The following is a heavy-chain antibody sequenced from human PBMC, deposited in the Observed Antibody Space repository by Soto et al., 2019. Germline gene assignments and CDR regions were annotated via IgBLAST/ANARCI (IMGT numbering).Heavy chain of an antibody. V-gene: IGHV4-34*02. CDR1: GGSFSGYY. CDR2: ISPGGRT. J-gene: IGHJ4*02. Sequence: QVQLQQWGAGLLKPSETLSLTCAVYGGSFSGYYWSWIRQPPGKGLEWIGGISPGGRTSYDPSLETRVTISLDPSKNQFSLNLSSVTAADTAIYYCARDSGDYVDYWGQGTLVTVSS. CDR3: ARDSGDYVDY. D-gene: IGHD2-21*01.